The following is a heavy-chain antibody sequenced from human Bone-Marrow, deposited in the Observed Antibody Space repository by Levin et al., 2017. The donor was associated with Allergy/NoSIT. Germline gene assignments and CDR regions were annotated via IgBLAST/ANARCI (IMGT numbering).Heavy chain of an antibody. CDR2: ISYDGLYT. J-gene: IGHJ6*02. CDR3: SRVSTETAYDYYYGMDV. Sequence: PGGSLRLSCAASGFTFTNYAFHWVRQAPGKGLEWVAVISYDGLYTYYTDSLKGRFTISRDDSKNTVYLQMNSLRPEDTAMYYCSRVSTETAYDYYYGMDVWGRGTTVTVSS. V-gene: IGHV3-30-3*01. D-gene: IGHD4-17*01. CDR1: GFTFTNYA.